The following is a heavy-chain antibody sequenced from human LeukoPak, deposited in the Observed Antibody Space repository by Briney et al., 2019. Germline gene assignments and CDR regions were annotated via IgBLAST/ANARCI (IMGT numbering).Heavy chain of an antibody. CDR1: GFTFSSYI. CDR2: ISRNSTYI. V-gene: IGHV3-21*01. J-gene: IGHJ4*02. Sequence: GGSLRLSCAASGFTFSSYIMNWVRQAPGKGLERVASISRNSTYIHYADSVKGRFTISRDNARNSLFLQMNSLRAEDTAIYYCASDEGNYFDYWGQGTLVTVSS. CDR3: ASDEGNYFDY.